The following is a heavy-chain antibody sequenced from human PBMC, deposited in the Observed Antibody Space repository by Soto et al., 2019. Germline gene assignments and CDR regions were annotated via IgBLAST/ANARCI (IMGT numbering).Heavy chain of an antibody. V-gene: IGHV1-69*12. D-gene: IGHD1-26*01. Sequence: QVQLVQSGAEVKKPGSSVKVSCKASGGTFSSYAISWVRQAPGQGLEWMGGIIPIFGTANYAQKFQGRVTITADESTNTAYMGLGSLRAEATALYYWARGEGGVGGMDVWGQGTTVTVSS. CDR1: GGTFSSYA. CDR3: ARGEGGVGGMDV. CDR2: IIPIFGTA. J-gene: IGHJ6*02.